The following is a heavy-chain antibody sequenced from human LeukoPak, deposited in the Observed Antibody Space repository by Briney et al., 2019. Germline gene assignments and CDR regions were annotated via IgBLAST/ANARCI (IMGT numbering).Heavy chain of an antibody. CDR2: ISYDGSKK. CDR1: GFTFSSYA. J-gene: IGHJ4*02. D-gene: IGHD2/OR15-2a*01. V-gene: IGHV3-30*04. Sequence: GGSLRLSCAASGFTFSSYAMHWVRQAPGKGLEWVTIISYDGSKKYYADSVKGRFTISRDNSENSLYLQMDSLTAEDTAVYYCTRKGSQWDFLVDYWGQGTRVAVSP. CDR3: TRKGSQWDFLVDY.